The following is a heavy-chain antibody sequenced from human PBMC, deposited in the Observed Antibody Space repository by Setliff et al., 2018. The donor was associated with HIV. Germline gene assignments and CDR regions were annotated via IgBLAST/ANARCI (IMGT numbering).Heavy chain of an antibody. CDR3: ARGRQRYYGSGSYYHDY. V-gene: IGHV4-39*07. J-gene: IGHJ4*02. Sequence: PSETLSLTCTVSGGSISSSSYYRGWIRQPPGKGLEWIGSIYYSGSTYYNPSLKSRVTISVDTSKNQFSLKLSSVTAADTAVYYCARGRQRYYGSGSYYHDYWGQGTLVTVSS. CDR1: GGSISSSSYY. CDR2: IYYSGST. D-gene: IGHD3-10*01.